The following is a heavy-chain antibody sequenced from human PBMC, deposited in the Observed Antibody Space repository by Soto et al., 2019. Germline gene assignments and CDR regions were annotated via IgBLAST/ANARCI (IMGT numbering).Heavy chain of an antibody. Sequence: PSETLSLTCTVSGISITSSYWNWFRQSPGKGLEWIGQISDRGDINYNPPLESRVAISTDTSKNQVSLTLTAVNAADTAFYFCARGRHWFGPWGQGTLVTVSS. CDR2: ISDRGDI. CDR1: GISITSSY. V-gene: IGHV4-59*08. CDR3: ARGRHWFGP. J-gene: IGHJ5*02.